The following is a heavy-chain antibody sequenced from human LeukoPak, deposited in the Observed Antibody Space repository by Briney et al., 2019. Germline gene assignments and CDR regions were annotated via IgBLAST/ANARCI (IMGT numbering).Heavy chain of an antibody. Sequence: GGSLRLSCAASGFAFSSYWMHWVRQAPGKGLVWVSRINSDGSSTSYADSVKGRFTISRDNATNTLYLQMNSLRAEDTAVYYCARVAVASMDAFDIWGQGTMVTVSS. D-gene: IGHD2-2*01. V-gene: IGHV3-74*01. J-gene: IGHJ3*02. CDR3: ARVAVASMDAFDI. CDR1: GFAFSSYW. CDR2: INSDGSST.